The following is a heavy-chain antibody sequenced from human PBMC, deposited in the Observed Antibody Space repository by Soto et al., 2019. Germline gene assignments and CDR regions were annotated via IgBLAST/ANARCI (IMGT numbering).Heavy chain of an antibody. D-gene: IGHD1-26*01. CDR2: IYYSGST. Sequence: QLHLRESGPGLVKPSETLSLTCTVSGGSITSSSYYWGWIRQPPGKGLEWIGSIYYSGSTYYNPSRKIRVTISVDTSKNQSSLTPRSVTAADTAVYYCATQEVGGRYVYTFDPWGQGTLVTVSS. J-gene: IGHJ5*02. CDR3: ATQEVGGRYVYTFDP. CDR1: GGSITSSSYY. V-gene: IGHV4-39*01.